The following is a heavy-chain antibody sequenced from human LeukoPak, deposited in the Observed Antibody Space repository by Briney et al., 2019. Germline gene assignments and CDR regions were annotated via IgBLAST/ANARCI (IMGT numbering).Heavy chain of an antibody. D-gene: IGHD3-10*01. CDR3: AVTMVRGGPTYYYYYGMDV. CDR1: GFTFSSYG. J-gene: IGHJ6*02. Sequence: PGGSLRLSCAASGFTFSSYGMHWVRQAPGKGLEWVAFIRYDGSNKYYADSVKGRFTISRDNSKNTLYLQMNSLRAEGTAVYYCAVTMVRGGPTYYYYYGMDVWGQGTTVTVSS. V-gene: IGHV3-30*02. CDR2: IRYDGSNK.